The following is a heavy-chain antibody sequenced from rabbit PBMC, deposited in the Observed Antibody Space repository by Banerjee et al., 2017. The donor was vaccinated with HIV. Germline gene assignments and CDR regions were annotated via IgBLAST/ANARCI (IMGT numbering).Heavy chain of an antibody. CDR3: ARDPGDFSDYSGTISL. V-gene: IGHV1S40*01. CDR2: IYTGSSGST. D-gene: IGHD8-1*01. CDR1: GIDFSSYYY. Sequence: QQLEESGGGLVKPGASLTLTCTASGIDFSSYYYMCWVRQAPGKGLEWIACIYTGSSGSTYYASWAKGRFTISKTSSTTVTLQMTSLTAADTATYFCARDPGDFSDYSGTISLWGQGTLVTVS. J-gene: IGHJ3*01.